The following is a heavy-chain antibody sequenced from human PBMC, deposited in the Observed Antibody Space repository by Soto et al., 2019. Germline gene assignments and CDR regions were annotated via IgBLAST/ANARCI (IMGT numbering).Heavy chain of an antibody. CDR2: ISYDGSNK. CDR1: GFTFSSYA. D-gene: IGHD3-22*01. Sequence: GGSLRLSCAASGFTFSSYAMHWVRQAPGKGLEWVAVISYDGSNKYYADSVKGRFTISRDNSKNTLYLQMNSLRAEDTAVYYCARDSESFHYYDSSGYYGYYFDYWGQGPLVTVSS. V-gene: IGHV3-30-3*01. CDR3: ARDSESFHYYDSSGYYGYYFDY. J-gene: IGHJ4*02.